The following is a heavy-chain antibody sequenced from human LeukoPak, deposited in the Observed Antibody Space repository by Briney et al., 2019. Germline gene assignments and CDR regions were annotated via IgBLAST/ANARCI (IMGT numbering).Heavy chain of an antibody. J-gene: IGHJ4*02. Sequence: SETLSLTCAVYGGSFSGYYWSWIRQPPGKGLEWIGEINHSGSINYNPSLKSRVTISVDTSKNQFSLKLSSVTAADTAVYYCARLFPPPPKGARRGYWGQGTLVTVSS. D-gene: IGHD1-26*01. CDR2: INHSGSI. CDR3: ARLFPPPPKGARRGY. CDR1: GGSFSGYY. V-gene: IGHV4-34*01.